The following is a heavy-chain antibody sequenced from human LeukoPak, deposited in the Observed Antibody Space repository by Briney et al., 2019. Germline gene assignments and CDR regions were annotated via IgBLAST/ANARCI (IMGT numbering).Heavy chain of an antibody. CDR3: ARAKPKNMVRGLIMRRESRYYFDY. Sequence: GGSLRLSCAASGFTFSSYAMSWVRQAPGKGLEWVSAISGSGGSTYYADSVKGRFTISRDNSKSTLYTQMNSLRAEDTAVYYCARAKPKNMVRGLIMRRESRYYFDYWGQGTLVTVSS. D-gene: IGHD3-10*01. J-gene: IGHJ4*02. CDR2: ISGSGGST. V-gene: IGHV3-23*01. CDR1: GFTFSSYA.